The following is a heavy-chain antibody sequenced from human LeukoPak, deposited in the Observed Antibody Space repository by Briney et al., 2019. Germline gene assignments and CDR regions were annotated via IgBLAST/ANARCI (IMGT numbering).Heavy chain of an antibody. CDR1: GSRFTSYW. CDR3: ARLTMSVQEFDP. D-gene: IGHD1-14*01. J-gene: IGHJ5*02. Sequence: HGASLKISCKGSGSRFTSYWIGWVRQMPGKGLEWMGIIYPGDSDTRYSPSFQGQVTISADKSISTAYLQWSSLKASDTAMYYCARLTMSVQEFDPWGQGTLVTVSS. CDR2: IYPGDSDT. V-gene: IGHV5-51*01.